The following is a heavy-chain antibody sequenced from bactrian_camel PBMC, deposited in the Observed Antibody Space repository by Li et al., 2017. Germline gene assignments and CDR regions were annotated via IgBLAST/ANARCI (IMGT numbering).Heavy chain of an antibody. J-gene: IGHJ4*01. D-gene: IGHD3*01. CDR2: IDYSGRNV. CDR1: GAPYSTFA. CDR3: ASGHTSSRY. Sequence: DVQLVESGGGSVQAGGSLRLSCTASGAPYSTFAMAWFRQAPGKGLEWVSAIDYSGRNVYYADSVRGRFTFARDNAKNTAYLQMNTLRPDDTALYYCASGHTSSRYWGNGTQVTVS. V-gene: IGHV3S31*01.